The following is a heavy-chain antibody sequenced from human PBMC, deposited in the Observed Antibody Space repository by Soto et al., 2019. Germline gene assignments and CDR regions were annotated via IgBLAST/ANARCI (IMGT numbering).Heavy chain of an antibody. CDR3: AREVEVQTPVFGA. D-gene: IGHD2-2*01. V-gene: IGHV1-69*01. CDR2: ISPMFHKA. Sequence: QLQLVQSGTEVKKPGSSVTVSCKASGGTFGNYAINWLRQAPGQGLQWMGDISPMFHKANYEQTFQGRVSITADESTNTVYMELSSLRSEDTAIYYCAREVEVQTPVFGAWGQGTLVTVSS. CDR1: GGTFGNYA. J-gene: IGHJ5*02.